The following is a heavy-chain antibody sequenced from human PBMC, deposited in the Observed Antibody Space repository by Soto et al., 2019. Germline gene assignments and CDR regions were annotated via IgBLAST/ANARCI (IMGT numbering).Heavy chain of an antibody. D-gene: IGHD2-2*02. J-gene: IGHJ4*02. CDR1: GFTFSGYA. V-gene: IGHV3-23*01. CDR2: ISGSGGST. Sequence: PGGSLRLSCAASGFTFSGYAMGWVRQAPGKGLEWVSGISGSGGSTYYADAVKGRLTISRDNSRKTLDLQMNSLRAEDTAVYYCARGPYCSSTSCYTSGHLDYWGQGTLVTVSS. CDR3: ARGPYCSSTSCYTSGHLDY.